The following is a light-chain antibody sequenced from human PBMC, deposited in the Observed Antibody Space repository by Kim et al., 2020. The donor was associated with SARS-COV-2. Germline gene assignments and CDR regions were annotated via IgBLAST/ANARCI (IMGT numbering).Light chain of an antibody. J-gene: IGKJ2*01. CDR3: QQYNNWPYT. Sequence: EIVMTQSPATLSVSPGERATLSCRASQSVSSNLAWYHQKPGQAPRLLIYGASTRATVFPARFSGSGYGSEFTLTISSLQSEDFAVYYCQQYNNWPYTFGQGTKLEI. V-gene: IGKV3-15*01. CDR1: QSVSSN. CDR2: GAS.